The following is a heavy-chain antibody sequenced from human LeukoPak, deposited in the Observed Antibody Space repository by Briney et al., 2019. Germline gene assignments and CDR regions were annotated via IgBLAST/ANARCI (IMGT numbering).Heavy chain of an antibody. Sequence: PGGSLRLSCAASGFTVSSNEMSWVRQAPGKGLEWVSSISGGSTYYADSRKGRFTISRDNSKNTLHLQMNSLRAEDTAVYYCSPPTLPIVGATILLYYFDYWGQGTLVTVSS. CDR2: ISGGST. V-gene: IGHV3-38-3*01. D-gene: IGHD1-26*01. CDR3: SPPTLPIVGATILLYYFDY. J-gene: IGHJ4*02. CDR1: GFTVSSNE.